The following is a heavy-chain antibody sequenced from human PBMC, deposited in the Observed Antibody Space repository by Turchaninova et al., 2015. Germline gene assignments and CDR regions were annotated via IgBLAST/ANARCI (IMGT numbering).Heavy chain of an antibody. D-gene: IGHD6-13*01. J-gene: IGHJ4*02. CDR3: ARHRMIAAAGLDFDY. CDR1: GASISSSSYY. V-gene: IGHV4-39*01. Sequence: QLQLQESGPGLVKPSETLSLTSPVSGASISSSSYYWGWIRRPPGKGLEWIGSIYYSGTTHYNPSLKSRVTISVDTSKNQFSLKLSSVTAADTAMYYCARHRMIAAAGLDFDYWGQGTLVTVSS. CDR2: IYYSGTT.